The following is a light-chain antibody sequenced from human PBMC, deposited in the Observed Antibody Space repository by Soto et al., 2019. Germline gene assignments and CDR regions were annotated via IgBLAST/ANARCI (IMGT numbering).Light chain of an antibody. V-gene: IGLV2-14*03. CDR3: SSYTTITTYV. J-gene: IGLJ1*01. Sequence: QSALTQPASVSGSPGQSITISCTGTSSDVGAYNHVSWYQHHPGKAPKLMIFDVSNRPSGVSNRFSGSKSGNTASLTISGLQAEDEADYYCSSYTTITTYVFGTGTKVTGL. CDR1: SSDVGAYNH. CDR2: DVS.